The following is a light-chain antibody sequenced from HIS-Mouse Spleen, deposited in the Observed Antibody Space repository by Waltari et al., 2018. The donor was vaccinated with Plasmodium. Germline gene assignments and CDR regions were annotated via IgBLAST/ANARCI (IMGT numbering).Light chain of an antibody. J-gene: IGKJ2*01. Sequence: DIVMTQSPDSLAVCLGERATINCKSSQSVLYSSNNKNYLGWYQQKQGQPPKLLIYWASTRESGVPDRFSGSGSGTDFTLTISSLQAEDVAVYYCQQYYSTPYTFGQGTKLEIK. CDR3: QQYYSTPYT. V-gene: IGKV4-1*01. CDR2: WAS. CDR1: QSVLYSSNNKNY.